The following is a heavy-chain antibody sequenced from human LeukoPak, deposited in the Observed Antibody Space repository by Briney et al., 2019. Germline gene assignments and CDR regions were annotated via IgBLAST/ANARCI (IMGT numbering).Heavy chain of an antibody. CDR2: ISGSGFST. Sequence: SGGSLRLSCAASGFTFSSYAMSWVRQAPGKGLEWVSVISGSGFSTYYADSVKGRFTISRDNSKNTLYLQMNSLRAEDTAVYYCAKASSSSSIHYFYMDVWGKGTTVTVSS. V-gene: IGHV3-23*01. D-gene: IGHD6-6*01. CDR3: AKASSSSSIHYFYMDV. J-gene: IGHJ6*03. CDR1: GFTFSSYA.